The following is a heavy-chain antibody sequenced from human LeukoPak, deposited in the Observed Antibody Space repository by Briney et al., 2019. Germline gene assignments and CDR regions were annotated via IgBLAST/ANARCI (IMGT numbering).Heavy chain of an antibody. CDR2: INPSGGST. V-gene: IGHV1-46*01. CDR1: GYTFTGYY. J-gene: IGHJ6*03. CDR3: AREERYYYYMDV. D-gene: IGHD1-1*01. Sequence: ASVKVSCKASGYTFTGYYMHWVRQAPGQGLEWMGIINPSGGSTSYTQKFQGRVTMTRDMSTSTVYMELSSLRSEDTAVYYCAREERYYYYMDVWGKGTTVTVSS.